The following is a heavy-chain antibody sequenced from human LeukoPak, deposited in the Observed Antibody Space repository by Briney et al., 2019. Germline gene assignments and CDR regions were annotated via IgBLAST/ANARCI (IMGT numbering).Heavy chain of an antibody. V-gene: IGHV3-23*01. D-gene: IGHD3-22*01. CDR3: ANGITMIVVAAIY. Sequence: GGSLRLSCAASGFTFSSYAMSWVRQAPGKGLEWVSAISGSGGSTYYADSVKGRFTISRDNSKNTLYLQMNSLRAEDTAVYYRANGITMIVVAAIYWGQGTLVTVSS. J-gene: IGHJ4*02. CDR2: ISGSGGST. CDR1: GFTFSSYA.